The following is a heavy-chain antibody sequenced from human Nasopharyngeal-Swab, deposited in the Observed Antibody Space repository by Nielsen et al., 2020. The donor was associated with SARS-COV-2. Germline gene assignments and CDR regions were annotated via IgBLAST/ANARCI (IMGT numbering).Heavy chain of an antibody. CDR3: ARDRRTVVTPIFAFDI. D-gene: IGHD4-23*01. CDR2: IIPIFGTA. V-gene: IGHV1-69*13. J-gene: IGHJ3*02. CDR1: GGTFSSYA. Sequence: SVKVSCKASGGTFSSYAISWVRQAPGQGLEWMGGIIPIFGTANYAQKFQGRVTITADESTSTAYMELSSLRSEDTAVYYCARDRRTVVTPIFAFDIWGQGTMDTVSS.